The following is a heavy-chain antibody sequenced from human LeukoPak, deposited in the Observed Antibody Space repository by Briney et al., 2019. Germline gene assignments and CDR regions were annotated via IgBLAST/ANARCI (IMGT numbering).Heavy chain of an antibody. CDR1: LFTFSSYI. CDR2: IDSTGTII. Sequence: PGGSLRLSCSASLFTFSSYIINWVRQAPGKGLEWVSYIDSTGTIIYYADSVKGRFTISRDNARNSLYLQMNSLTDKDTAVYYCTRARYYSDASCYVPDYWGQGTLVTVSS. J-gene: IGHJ4*02. D-gene: IGHD2-2*01. V-gene: IGHV3-48*02. CDR3: TRARYYSDASCYVPDY.